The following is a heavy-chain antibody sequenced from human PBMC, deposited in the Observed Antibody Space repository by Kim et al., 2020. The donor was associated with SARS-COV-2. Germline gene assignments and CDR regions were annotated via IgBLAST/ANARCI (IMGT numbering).Heavy chain of an antibody. J-gene: IGHJ5*02. CDR2: IYYSGST. CDR1: GGSISSGGYY. D-gene: IGHD3-16*02. V-gene: IGHV4-31*03. Sequence: SETLSLTCTVSGGSISSGGYYWSWIRQHPGKGLEWIGYIYYSGSTYYNPSLKSRVTISVDTSKNQFSLKLSSVTAADTAGYYCARALSQGNSNWFDPWGQGTLVTVSS. CDR3: ARALSQGNSNWFDP.